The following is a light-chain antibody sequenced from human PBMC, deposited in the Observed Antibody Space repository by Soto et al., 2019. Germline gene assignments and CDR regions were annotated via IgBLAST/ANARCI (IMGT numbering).Light chain of an antibody. CDR2: AAS. CDR1: QGISSY. Sequence: IQLTQSPSSLSASVGDRVTITCRASQGISSYLAWYQQKPGKAPKLLIYAASTLQSGVPSRFSGSGSGTDFTLTISSLQPEDFASYYCHPTGTFGGGTKVEIK. J-gene: IGKJ4*01. V-gene: IGKV1-9*01. CDR3: HPTGT.